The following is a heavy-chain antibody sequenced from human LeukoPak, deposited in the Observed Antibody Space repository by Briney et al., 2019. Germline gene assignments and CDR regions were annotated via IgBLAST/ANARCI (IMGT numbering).Heavy chain of an antibody. CDR2: IYYSGTT. D-gene: IGHD3-10*01. J-gene: IGHJ4*02. CDR1: GGSISPYY. CDR3: ARYRSGSQKYLDY. V-gene: IGHV4-59*01. Sequence: PSETLSLTCTVSGGSISPYYWSWLRQPPGKGLEWIGWIYYSGTTSYNPSLRSRVTISVDESKNQCSLNVNSVTAADTAVYYCARYRSGSQKYLDYWGQGTLAAVSS.